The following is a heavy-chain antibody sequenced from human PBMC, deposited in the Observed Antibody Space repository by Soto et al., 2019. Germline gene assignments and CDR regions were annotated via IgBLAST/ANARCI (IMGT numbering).Heavy chain of an antibody. Sequence: SETLSLTCTVSGGSISSSGYYWGWIRQPPGKGLEWIGYIYYSGSTNYNPSLKSRVTISVDTSKNQFSLKLSSVTAADTAVYYCAREARYVVVTAIDHNWFDPWGQGTLVTVSS. V-gene: IGHV4-61*08. J-gene: IGHJ5*02. CDR1: GGSISSSGYY. CDR3: AREARYVVVTAIDHNWFDP. CDR2: IYYSGST. D-gene: IGHD2-21*02.